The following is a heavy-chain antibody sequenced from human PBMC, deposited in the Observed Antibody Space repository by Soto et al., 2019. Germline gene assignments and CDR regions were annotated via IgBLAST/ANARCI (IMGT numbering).Heavy chain of an antibody. CDR2: IYPGDSDT. CDR1: GYSFTSYW. CDR3: GTAQDFRSGYYYFDY. J-gene: IGHJ4*02. D-gene: IGHD3-3*01. Sequence: GESLKISCKGSGYSFTSYWIGWVRQMPGKGLEWMGIIYPGDSDTRYSPSFQGQVTISADKSISTAYLQWSSLKASDTAMYYCGTAQDFRSGYYYFDYWGQGTLVTVSS. V-gene: IGHV5-51*01.